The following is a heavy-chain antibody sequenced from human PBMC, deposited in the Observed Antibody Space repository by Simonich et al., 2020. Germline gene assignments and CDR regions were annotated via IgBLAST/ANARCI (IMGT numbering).Heavy chain of an antibody. CDR1: GFTFSSYA. V-gene: IGHV3-30*04. CDR3: ARDLPLGYCSGGSCYSGAFDI. Sequence: QVQLVESGGGVVQPGRSLRLSCAASGFTFSSYAMHWVRQAPGKGLWWVAVIAKDGSNKYNADAVKGRFTISSDNSKNTLYLQMNSLRAEDTAVYYCARDLPLGYCSGGSCYSGAFDIWGQGTMVTVSS. CDR2: IAKDGSNK. D-gene: IGHD2-15*01. J-gene: IGHJ3*02.